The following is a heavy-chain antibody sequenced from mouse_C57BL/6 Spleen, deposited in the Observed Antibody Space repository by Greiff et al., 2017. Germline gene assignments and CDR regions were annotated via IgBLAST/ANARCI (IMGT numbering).Heavy chain of an antibody. CDR3: ARSPYSNYVYWYFDV. Sequence: QVHVKQPGAELVRPGTSVKLSCKASGYTFTSYWMHWVKQRPGQGLEWIGVIDPSDSYTNYNQKFKGKATLTVDTSSSTAYMQLSSLTSEDSAVYYCARSPYSNYVYWYFDVWGTGTTVTVSS. D-gene: IGHD2-5*01. J-gene: IGHJ1*03. CDR2: IDPSDSYT. CDR1: GYTFTSYW. V-gene: IGHV1-59*01.